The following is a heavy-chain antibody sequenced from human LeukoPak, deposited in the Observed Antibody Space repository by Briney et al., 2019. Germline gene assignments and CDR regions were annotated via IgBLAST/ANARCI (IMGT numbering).Heavy chain of an antibody. J-gene: IGHJ4*02. V-gene: IGHV4-39*01. CDR1: GGSISRSSDY. CDR3: ASYGYNLRPDY. Sequence: SSETLSLTCTVSGGSISRSSDYWGWSRQPPGKGLEWIGSIYYSGSTYYNPSLKSRVTISIDTSKNQFSLKLSSVTAADTAVYYCASYGYNLRPDYWGQGTLVTVSS. CDR2: IYYSGST. D-gene: IGHD5-18*01.